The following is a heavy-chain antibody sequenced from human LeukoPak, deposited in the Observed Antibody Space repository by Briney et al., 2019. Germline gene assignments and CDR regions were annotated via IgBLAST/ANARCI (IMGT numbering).Heavy chain of an antibody. D-gene: IGHD3-22*01. J-gene: IGHJ3*02. CDR2: IIPIFGTA. CDR3: ARDRGYYYDSSGRDAFDI. CDR1: GGTFSSYA. Sequence: SVKVSCKAPGGTFSSYAISWVRQAPGQGLEWMGGIIPIFGTANYAQKFQGRVTITTDESTSTAYMELSSLRSEDTAVYYCARDRGYYYDSSGRDAFDIWGQGTMVTVSS. V-gene: IGHV1-69*05.